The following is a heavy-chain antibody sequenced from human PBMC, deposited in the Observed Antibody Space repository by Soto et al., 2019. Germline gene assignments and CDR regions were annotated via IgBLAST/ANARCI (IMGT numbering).Heavy chain of an antibody. J-gene: IGHJ4*01. Sequence: GGSLRLSCAASGFTFNSYAMNWVRQAPGKGLAWVSAIGTDGNTYYANSVKGRFTISRDNSRTTLYLQMNSLRVEDTALYYCVRKYPGTRPFDYWGQGALVTVSS. D-gene: IGHD2-2*01. V-gene: IGHV3-23*01. CDR1: GFTFNSYA. CDR2: IGTDGNT. CDR3: VRKYPGTRPFDY.